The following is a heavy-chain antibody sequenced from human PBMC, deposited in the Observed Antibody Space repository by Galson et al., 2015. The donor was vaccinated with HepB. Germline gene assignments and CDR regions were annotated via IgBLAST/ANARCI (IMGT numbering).Heavy chain of an antibody. V-gene: IGHV4-59*05. J-gene: IGHJ5*02. Sequence: ETLSLTCTVSGGSISSYYWSWIRQPPGKGLEWIGSIYYSGSTYYNPSLKSRVTISVDTSKNQFSLKLSSVTAPDTAVYYCARTPAGAMVRSNWFDPWGQGTLVTVSS. CDR1: GGSISSYY. D-gene: IGHD5-18*01. CDR2: IYYSGST. CDR3: ARTPAGAMVRSNWFDP.